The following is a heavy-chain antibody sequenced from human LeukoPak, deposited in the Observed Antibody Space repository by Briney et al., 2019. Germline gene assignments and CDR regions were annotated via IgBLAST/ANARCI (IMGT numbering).Heavy chain of an antibody. CDR3: ARDAVSTTTAGGIDY. CDR1: GYTFTNYG. CDR2: ISAYSGYT. Sequence: ASVKVSCKASGYTFTNYGISWVRQAPGQGLEWMGWISAYSGYTHYAQKIQGRVTVTTEASTSTAYMELRSLTSYDTAVYYCARDAVSTTTAGGIDYWGQGTLVTVST. V-gene: IGHV1-18*01. J-gene: IGHJ4*02. D-gene: IGHD5/OR15-5a*01.